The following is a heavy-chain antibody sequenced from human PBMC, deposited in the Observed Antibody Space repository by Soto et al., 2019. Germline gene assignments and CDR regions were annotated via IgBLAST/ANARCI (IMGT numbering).Heavy chain of an antibody. D-gene: IGHD3-22*01. CDR3: ARVPQYYDSSGYGY. J-gene: IGHJ4*02. V-gene: IGHV3-48*02. Sequence: EVQLVESGGGLVQPGGSMRLSCAASGFTFISYSMNWVRQAPGKGLEWVSYISSSSSTIYYADSVKGRFTISRDNAKNSLYLQMNSLRDEDTAVYYCARVPQYYDSSGYGYWGQGTLVTVSS. CDR1: GFTFISYS. CDR2: ISSSSSTI.